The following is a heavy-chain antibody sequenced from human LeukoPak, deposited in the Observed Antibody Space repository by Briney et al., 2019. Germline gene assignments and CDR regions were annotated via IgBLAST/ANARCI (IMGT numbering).Heavy chain of an antibody. CDR2: INSDGSST. J-gene: IGHJ4*02. Sequence: PGGSLRLSCAASGFTFSSYWMHWVRQAPGKGLLWVSRINSDGSSTSYADSVKGRFTISRDNAKNTLYLQMNSLRAEDTAVYYCARGDSSGYYLVWGQGTLVTVSS. CDR1: GFTFSSYW. CDR3: ARGDSSGYYLV. D-gene: IGHD3-22*01. V-gene: IGHV3-74*01.